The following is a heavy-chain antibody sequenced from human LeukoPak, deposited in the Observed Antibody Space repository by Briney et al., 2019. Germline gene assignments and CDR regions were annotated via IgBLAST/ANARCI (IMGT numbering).Heavy chain of an antibody. D-gene: IGHD6-19*01. Sequence: PSQTLSLTCTVSGGSISSGSYYWSWIRQPAGKGLEWIGRIYTSGSTNYNPSLKSRVTISVDTSKNQFSLKLSSVTAADTAVYYCARYSVAAYFEYWGQGTLVTVSS. CDR1: GGSISSGSYY. V-gene: IGHV4-61*02. CDR3: ARYSVAAYFEY. CDR2: IYTSGST. J-gene: IGHJ4*02.